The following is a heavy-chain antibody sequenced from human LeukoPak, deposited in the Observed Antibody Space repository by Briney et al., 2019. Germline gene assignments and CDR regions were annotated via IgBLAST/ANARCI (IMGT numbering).Heavy chain of an antibody. J-gene: IGHJ2*01. CDR2: IHYTGFT. Sequence: PSETLSLTCTVSGGSISSYYWSWIRQPPGKGLEWIGYIHYTGFTRNNPSLNSRVNISVDTAKNQFSLELSTVTAADTAVYYCARVVYYYDVSGYSFDLWGRGTLVTVSS. CDR1: GGSISSYY. CDR3: ARVVYYYDVSGYSFDL. D-gene: IGHD3-22*01. V-gene: IGHV4-59*08.